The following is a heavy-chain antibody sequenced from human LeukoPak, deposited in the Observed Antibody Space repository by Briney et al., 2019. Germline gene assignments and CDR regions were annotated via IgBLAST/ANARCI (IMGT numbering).Heavy chain of an antibody. CDR3: ARDFCSAGSCYPDN. CDR2: MHYSGST. D-gene: IGHD2-15*01. CDR1: GDSIRSSSYY. V-gene: IGHV4-39*01. J-gene: IGHJ4*02. Sequence: SETLSLTCTVSGDSIRSSSYYWGWIRQPPGKGLEWIGSMHYSGSTYYNPSLKSRVTISVDTSKNQFSLKLSSVTAADTAVYYCARDFCSAGSCYPDNWGQGTLVTVSS.